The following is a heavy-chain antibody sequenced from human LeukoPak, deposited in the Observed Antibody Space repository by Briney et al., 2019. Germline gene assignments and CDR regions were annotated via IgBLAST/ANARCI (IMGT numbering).Heavy chain of an antibody. CDR3: ARERRSSGWYFEYYFDY. D-gene: IGHD6-19*01. V-gene: IGHV1-46*01. Sequence: ASVKVSCKASGYTFTSYFIHWVRQAPGQGLEWMGIVNPSGGYTSYAQKFQGRVTMTRDMSTSTVYMELSSLRSEDTAVYYCARERRSSGWYFEYYFDYWGQGTLVTVSS. CDR1: GYTFTSYF. CDR2: VNPSGGYT. J-gene: IGHJ4*02.